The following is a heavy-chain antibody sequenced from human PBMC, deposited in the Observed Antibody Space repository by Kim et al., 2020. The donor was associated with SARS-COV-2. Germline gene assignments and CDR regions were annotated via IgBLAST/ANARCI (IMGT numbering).Heavy chain of an antibody. CDR3: ATAFSMIAVAGTRHYYYYYGMDV. V-gene: IGHV1-24*01. CDR2: FDPEDGET. J-gene: IGHJ6*02. Sequence: ASLKVSCKVSGYTLTELSMHWVRQAPGKGLEWMGGFDPEDGETIYAQKFQGRVTMTEDTSTDTAYMELSSLRSEDTAVYYCATAFSMIAVAGTRHYYYYYGMDVWGQGTTVTVSS. D-gene: IGHD6-19*01. CDR1: GYTLTELS.